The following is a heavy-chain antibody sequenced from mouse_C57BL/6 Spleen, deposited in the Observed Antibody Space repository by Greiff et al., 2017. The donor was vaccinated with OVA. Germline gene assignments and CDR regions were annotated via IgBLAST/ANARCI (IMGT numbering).Heavy chain of an antibody. CDR2: IYPGDGDT. D-gene: IGHD1-1*01. J-gene: IGHJ2*01. CDR3: ARSDYGSLDY. CDR1: GYAFSSSW. Sequence: VMLVESGPELVKPGASVKISCKASGYAFSSSWMNWVKQRPGKGLEWIGRIYPGDGDTNYNGKFKGKATLTADKSSSTAYMQLSSLTSEDSAVYFCARSDYGSLDYWGQGTTLTVSS. V-gene: IGHV1-82*01.